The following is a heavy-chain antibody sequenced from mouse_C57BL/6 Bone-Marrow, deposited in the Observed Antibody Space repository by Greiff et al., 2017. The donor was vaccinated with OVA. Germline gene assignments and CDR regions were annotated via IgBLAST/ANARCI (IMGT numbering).Heavy chain of an antibody. D-gene: IGHD1-1*02. V-gene: IGHV1-4*01. CDR3: ARPNYGPLDY. J-gene: IGHJ2*01. CDR2: INPSSGYT. CDR1: GYTFTSYT. Sequence: VQLKESGAELARPGASVKMSCKASGYTFTSYTMHWVKQRPGQGLEWIGYINPSSGYTKYNQKFKDKATLTADKSSSTAYMQLSSLTSEDSAVYYCARPNYGPLDYWGQGTTLTVSS.